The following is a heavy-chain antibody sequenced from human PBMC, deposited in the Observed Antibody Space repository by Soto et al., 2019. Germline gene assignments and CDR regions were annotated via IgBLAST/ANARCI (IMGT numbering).Heavy chain of an antibody. Sequence: PSETLSLTCAVYGGSFSGYYWSWIRQPPGKGLEWIGEINHSGSTNYNPSLKSRVTISVDTSKNQFSLKLSSVTAADTAVYYCARGRGSAGDYYYYFYTVFLGKGTPVTVSS. J-gene: IGHJ6*03. CDR3: ARGRGSAGDYYYYFYTVF. D-gene: IGHD3-10*01. V-gene: IGHV4-34*01. CDR2: INHSGST. CDR1: GGSFSGYY.